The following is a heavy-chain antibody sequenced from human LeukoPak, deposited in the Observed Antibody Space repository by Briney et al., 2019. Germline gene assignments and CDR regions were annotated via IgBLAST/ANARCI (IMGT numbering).Heavy chain of an antibody. J-gene: IGHJ4*02. Sequence: GGSLRLSCAASGFTFRDYGMSWVRQAPGKGLEWVSGINWNGGSTGYADSVKGRFTISRDNAKNSLYLQMNSLRAEDTALYYCAREVGATFVAYFDYWGQGTLVTVSS. V-gene: IGHV3-20*04. CDR1: GFTFRDYG. CDR3: AREVGATFVAYFDY. CDR2: INWNGGST. D-gene: IGHD1-26*01.